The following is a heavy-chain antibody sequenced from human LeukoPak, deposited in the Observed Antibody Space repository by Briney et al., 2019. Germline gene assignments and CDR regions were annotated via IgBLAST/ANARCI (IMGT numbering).Heavy chain of an antibody. CDR2: ISGSGGST. J-gene: IGHJ5*02. CDR3: AKPLTMARGVINLNWFDP. D-gene: IGHD3-10*01. V-gene: IGHV3-23*01. CDR1: GFTFSSYA. Sequence: GGSLRLSCAASGFTFSSYAMSWVRQAPGKGLEWVSAISGSGGSTYYADSVKGRFTISRDNSKNTLYLQMNSLRAEDTAVYYCAKPLTMARGVINLNWFDPWGQGTLVTVSS.